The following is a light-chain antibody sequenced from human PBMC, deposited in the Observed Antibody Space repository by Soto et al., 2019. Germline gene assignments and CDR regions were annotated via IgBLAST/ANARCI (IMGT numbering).Light chain of an antibody. CDR3: QQYGSSRWT. V-gene: IGKV3-20*01. J-gene: IGKJ1*01. CDR1: QSVSSSY. Sequence: EIVLKQSPGTLSLSPGERATLSCRASQSVSSSYLAWYQQKPGQAPRLLINGASSRATGIPDRFSGSGSGTDSTLTISRLEPEDFAVYYCQQYGSSRWTFGQGTKVEIK. CDR2: GAS.